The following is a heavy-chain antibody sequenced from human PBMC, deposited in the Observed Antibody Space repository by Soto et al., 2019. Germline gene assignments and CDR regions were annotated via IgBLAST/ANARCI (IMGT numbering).Heavy chain of an antibody. CDR2: IYYSGST. CDR3: ARFSNWLSVYYFDY. CDR1: GGSISSGGYY. D-gene: IGHD3-9*01. V-gene: IGHV4-31*03. J-gene: IGHJ4*02. Sequence: SETLSLTCTVSGGSISSGGYYWSWIRQHPGKGLEWIGYIYYSGSTYYNPSLKSRVTISVDTSKNQFSLKLSSVTAADTAVYYCARFSNWLSVYYFDYWGQGTLVTVSS.